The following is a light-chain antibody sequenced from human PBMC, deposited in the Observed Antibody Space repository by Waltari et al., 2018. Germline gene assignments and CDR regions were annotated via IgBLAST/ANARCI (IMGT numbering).Light chain of an antibody. CDR1: QSVSSN. Sequence: EIVMTQSPATPSVSPGERATLSCRASQSVSSNLAWYQQKRGQSPRLLIYGALTRATGIPARFSGSGSGTEFTLTISSMQSEDFAVYYCQQYNNWPAWTFGQGTKVEI. J-gene: IGKJ1*01. V-gene: IGKV3-15*01. CDR3: QQYNNWPAWT. CDR2: GAL.